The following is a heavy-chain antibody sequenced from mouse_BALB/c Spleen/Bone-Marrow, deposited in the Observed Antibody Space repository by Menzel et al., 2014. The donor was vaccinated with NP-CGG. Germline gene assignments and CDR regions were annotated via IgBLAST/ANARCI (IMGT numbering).Heavy chain of an antibody. J-gene: IGHJ4*01. CDR2: IDPANGNT. CDR1: GFNIKDTY. V-gene: IGHV14-3*02. D-gene: IGHD1-1*01. Sequence: EVKLVESGAELVKPRASVKLSCTASGFNIKDTYIHWVKQRPEQGLEWIGRIDPANGNTKYDPKFQGKATITADTSSNTAYLHLSSLTSEDTAVYYCARYRYYGSSGWDYWGQGTSVTVSS. CDR3: ARYRYYGSSGWDY.